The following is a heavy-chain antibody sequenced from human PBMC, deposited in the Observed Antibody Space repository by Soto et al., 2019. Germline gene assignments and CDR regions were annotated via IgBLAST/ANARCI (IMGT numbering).Heavy chain of an antibody. J-gene: IGHJ4*02. D-gene: IGHD2-2*01. V-gene: IGHV4-59*08. CDR3: ARSRGTISAADCSSTSCFYGNFDY. CDR2: IYYSGST. Sequence: SETLSLTCTVSGGSISSYYGSWIRQPPGKGLEWIGYIYYSGSTNYNPSLKSRVTISVDTSKNQFSLKLSSVTAADTAVYYCARSRGTISAADCSSTSCFYGNFDYWGQGTLVTVS. CDR1: GGSISSYY.